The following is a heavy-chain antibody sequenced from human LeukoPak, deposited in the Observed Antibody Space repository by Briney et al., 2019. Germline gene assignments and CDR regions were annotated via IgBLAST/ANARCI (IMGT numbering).Heavy chain of an antibody. CDR2: IRSKTDGGTA. CDR3: STWTDLYDY. CDR1: GFTFSNAW. Sequence: GGSLTLSCAASGFTFSNAWVSWVRQAPGKGLDWVGRIRSKTDGGTADHAASVRGRFIISRDDSKNMLYLQMNSLKIEDTAVYYCSTWTDLYDYWGQGTLVTVSS. V-gene: IGHV3-15*01. D-gene: IGHD3/OR15-3a*01. J-gene: IGHJ4*02.